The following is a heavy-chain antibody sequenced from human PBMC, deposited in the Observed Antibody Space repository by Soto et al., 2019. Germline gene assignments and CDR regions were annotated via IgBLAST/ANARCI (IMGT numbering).Heavy chain of an antibody. CDR3: ARAVPYYDFWSGYSPGAFDI. CDR1: GYTFTGYY. D-gene: IGHD3-3*01. J-gene: IGHJ3*02. V-gene: IGHV1-2*04. CDR2: INPNSGGT. Sequence: ASVKVSCKASGYTFTGYYMHWVRQAPGQGLEWMGWINPNSGGTNYAQKFKGWVTMTRDTSISTAYMELSRLRSDDTAVNYCARAVPYYDFWSGYSPGAFDIWGQGTIVTGSS.